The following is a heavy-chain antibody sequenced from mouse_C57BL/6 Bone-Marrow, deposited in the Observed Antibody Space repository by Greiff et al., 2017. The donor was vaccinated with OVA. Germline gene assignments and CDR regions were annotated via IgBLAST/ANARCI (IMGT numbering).Heavy chain of an antibody. CDR1: GYTFTSYW. Sequence: VKLQQPGAELVRPGTSVKLSCKASGYTFTSYWMHWVKQRPGQGLEWIGVIDPSDSYTNYNQKFKGKATLTVDTSSSTAYMQLSSLTSDDSAVYYCARDGYGPYWGQGTLVTVSA. J-gene: IGHJ3*01. V-gene: IGHV1-59*01. CDR3: ARDGYGPY. D-gene: IGHD1-1*02. CDR2: IDPSDSYT.